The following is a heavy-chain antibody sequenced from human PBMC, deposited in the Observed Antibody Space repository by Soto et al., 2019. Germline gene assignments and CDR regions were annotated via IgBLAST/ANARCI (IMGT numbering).Heavy chain of an antibody. CDR2: IYYSGST. D-gene: IGHD4-17*01. CDR3: ARSRTTVTPSGFQH. CDR1: GGSISSGGYS. J-gene: IGHJ1*01. Sequence: SETLSLTCAVSGGSISSGGYSWSWIRQPPGKGLEWIGYIYYSGSTNYNPSLKGRVTISVDTSKNQFSLKLSSVTAADTAVYYCARSRTTVTPSGFQHWGQGTLVTVSS. V-gene: IGHV4-61*08.